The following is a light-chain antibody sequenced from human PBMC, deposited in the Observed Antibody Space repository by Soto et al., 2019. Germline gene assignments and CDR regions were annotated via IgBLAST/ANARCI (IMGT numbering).Light chain of an antibody. CDR1: QNLLHSNGYNY. CDR2: LRS. J-gene: IGKJ5*01. V-gene: IGKV2-28*01. Sequence: DIGMTQSPLSLPVTPGEPASISCRSSQNLLHSNGYNYLDWYLQKQGQSPQPLIYLRSNRSSGVPDRFSGRGAGTDFNLKISRVEDEDVGVYCCRQALQTLSTFGLGTRLDIK. CDR3: RQALQTLST.